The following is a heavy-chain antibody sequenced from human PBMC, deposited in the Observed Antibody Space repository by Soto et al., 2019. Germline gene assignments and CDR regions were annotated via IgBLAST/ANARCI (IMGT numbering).Heavy chain of an antibody. CDR2: IYNGGSA. V-gene: IGHV4-30-2*01. J-gene: IGHJ6*02. CDR3: ARAYDYNHPYNYDGMDV. D-gene: IGHD4-4*01. CDR1: GASISSGGLS. Sequence: TLSLTCAVSGASISSGGLSWSWIRQPPGKGLEWIGYIYNGGSADYDPSLRSRVTISVDRSKNQFSLKMNSVTAADTAVYYCARAYDYNHPYNYDGMDVWGQATLVTVSS.